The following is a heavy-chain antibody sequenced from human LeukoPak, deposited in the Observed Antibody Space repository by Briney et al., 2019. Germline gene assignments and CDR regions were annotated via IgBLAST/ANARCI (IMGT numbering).Heavy chain of an antibody. CDR2: IYTSGST. CDR3: ARLGHYDILTGFSNWFDP. V-gene: IGHV4-4*09. Sequence: SETLSLTCTVSGGSISSYYWSWIRQPPGQGLEWIGYIYTSGSTNYNPSLKSRVTISVDTSKNQFSLKLSSVSAADTAVYYCARLGHYDILTGFSNWFDPWGQGTLVTVSS. D-gene: IGHD3-9*01. CDR1: GGSISSYY. J-gene: IGHJ5*02.